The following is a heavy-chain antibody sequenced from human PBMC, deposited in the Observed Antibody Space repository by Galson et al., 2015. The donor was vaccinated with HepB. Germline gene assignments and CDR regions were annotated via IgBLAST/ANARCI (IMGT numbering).Heavy chain of an antibody. CDR2: ISYDGSNK. Sequence: SLRLSCAASGFTFSSYGMHWVRQAPGKGLEWVAVISYDGSNKYYADSVKGRFTISRDNSKNTLYLQMNSLRAEDTAVYYCAKDNPYCSGGSCFLNMIDYWGQGTLVTVSS. CDR3: AKDNPYCSGGSCFLNMIDY. J-gene: IGHJ4*02. D-gene: IGHD2-15*01. V-gene: IGHV3-30*18. CDR1: GFTFSSYG.